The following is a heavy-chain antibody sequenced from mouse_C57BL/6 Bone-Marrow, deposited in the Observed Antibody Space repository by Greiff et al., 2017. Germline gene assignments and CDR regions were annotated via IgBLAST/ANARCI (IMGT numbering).Heavy chain of an antibody. D-gene: IGHD2-5*01. CDR3: ARDYSNYVDY. CDR1: GFTFSDYG. J-gene: IGHJ2*01. Sequence: EVKLMQSGAGLVKPGGSLKLSCAASGFTFSDYGMHWVSQAPEKGLEWVAYLSSRSSTIYYADTVKGRSTFSRDNAKSNLFLQITSLRAEDTAMYYCARDYSNYVDYWGQGTTLTVSS. CDR2: LSSRSSTI. V-gene: IGHV5-17*01.